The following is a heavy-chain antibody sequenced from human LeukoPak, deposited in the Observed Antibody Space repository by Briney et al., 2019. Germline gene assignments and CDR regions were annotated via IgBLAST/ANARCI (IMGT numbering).Heavy chain of an antibody. CDR3: ATAGPYSSSWYGIDY. CDR2: FDPEDGET. D-gene: IGHD6-13*01. CDR1: GYTLTELS. J-gene: IGHJ4*02. V-gene: IGHV1-24*01. Sequence: GASVKVSCKVSGYTLTELSMHWVRQAPGEGLEWMGGFDPEDGETIYAQKFQGRVTMTEDTSTDTAYMELSSLRSEDTAVYYCATAGPYSSSWYGIDYWGQGTLVTVSS.